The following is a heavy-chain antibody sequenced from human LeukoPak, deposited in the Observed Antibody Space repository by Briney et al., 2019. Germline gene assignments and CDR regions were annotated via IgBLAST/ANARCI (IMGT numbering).Heavy chain of an antibody. CDR3: ARETPMVKGDAFDI. CDR1: GLTFSNYE. CDR2: ISSSGGSI. D-gene: IGHD5-18*01. Sequence: PGGSLRLSCAASGLTFSNYEMNWVRQAPGKGLEWVSYISSSGGSIFYADSVKGRFTISRDNAKNSLYLQLNSLRAEDTALYYCARETPMVKGDAFDIWGQGTMVTVSS. V-gene: IGHV3-48*03. J-gene: IGHJ3*02.